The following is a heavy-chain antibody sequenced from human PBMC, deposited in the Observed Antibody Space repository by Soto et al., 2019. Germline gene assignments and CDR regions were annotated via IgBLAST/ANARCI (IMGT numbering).Heavy chain of an antibody. J-gene: IGHJ4*02. CDR3: VGMITCGGVIPGPGY. D-gene: IGHD3-16*02. CDR2: IVVGCGTA. V-gene: IGHV1-69*13. CDR1: GCTFSNYA. Sequence: ASVKVSCKASGCTFSNYAMRWVRQARGQGLEWMGGIVVGCGTANYAQKFQGRVTITADESTSTAYMELSSLRSEDAAVYYCVGMITCGGVIPGPGYWGQGTLVTVSS.